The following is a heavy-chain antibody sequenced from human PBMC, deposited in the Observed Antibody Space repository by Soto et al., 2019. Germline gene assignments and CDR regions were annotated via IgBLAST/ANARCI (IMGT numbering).Heavy chain of an antibody. Sequence: GGSLRLSCAASGFTVSSNYMSWVRQAPGKGLEWVSVIYSGGSTYYADSVKGRFTISRDNSKNTLYLQMNSLRAEDTAVYYCTRVAGSGYYFDYWGQGTMVTVSS. V-gene: IGHV3-66*02. D-gene: IGHD6-19*01. J-gene: IGHJ4*02. CDR1: GFTVSSNY. CDR2: IYSGGST. CDR3: TRVAGSGYYFDY.